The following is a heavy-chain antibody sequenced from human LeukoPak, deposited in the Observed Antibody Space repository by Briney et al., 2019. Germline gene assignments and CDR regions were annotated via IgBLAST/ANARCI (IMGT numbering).Heavy chain of an antibody. CDR2: IYTSGST. J-gene: IGHJ6*03. V-gene: IGHV4-61*02. CDR1: GGSISSGSYY. CDR3: ARGILWFGESGYYYYMDV. Sequence: ASETLSLTCTVSGGSISSGSYYWNWIRQPAGKGLEWIGRIYTSGSTNYNPSLKSRVTMSVDTSKNQFSLKLSSVTAADTAVYYCARGILWFGESGYYYYMDVWGKGTTVTISS. D-gene: IGHD3-10*01.